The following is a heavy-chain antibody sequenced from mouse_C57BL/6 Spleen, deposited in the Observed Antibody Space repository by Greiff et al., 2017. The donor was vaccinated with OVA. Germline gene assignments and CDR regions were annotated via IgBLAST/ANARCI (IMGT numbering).Heavy chain of an antibody. CDR2: ISDGGSYT. CDR1: GFTFSSYA. D-gene: IGHD2-4*01. Sequence: EVQLVESGGGLVKPGGSLKLSCAASGFTFSSYAMSWVRQTPEKRLEWVATISDGGSYTYYPDNVKGRFTISRDNAKNNLYLQMSHLKSEDTAMYYCARLADYDAGFAYWGQGTLVTVSA. J-gene: IGHJ3*01. V-gene: IGHV5-4*01. CDR3: ARLADYDAGFAY.